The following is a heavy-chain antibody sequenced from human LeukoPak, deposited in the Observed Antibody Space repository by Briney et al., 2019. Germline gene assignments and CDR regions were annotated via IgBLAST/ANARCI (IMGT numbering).Heavy chain of an antibody. Sequence: ASVKVSCKASGYTFTDYYMHWVRQAHGQGLEWMGRINPSSGGTNYAQKFQGRVTMTRDTSISTAYMELSSLRSEDTAVYYCARDLERYYDLEGRSGYWGQGTLVTVSS. CDR1: GYTFTDYY. CDR3: ARDLERYYDLEGRSGY. CDR2: INPSSGGT. V-gene: IGHV1-2*02. D-gene: IGHD3-3*01. J-gene: IGHJ4*02.